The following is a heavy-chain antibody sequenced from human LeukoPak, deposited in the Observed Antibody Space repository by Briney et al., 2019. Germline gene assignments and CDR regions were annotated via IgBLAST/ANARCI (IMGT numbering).Heavy chain of an antibody. J-gene: IGHJ3*01. CDR2: IYNSATT. V-gene: IGHV4-59*11. D-gene: IGHD5-24*01. CDR3: ARGGEGYNDDAFEV. CDR1: GDSIRSHY. Sequence: PSDTLSHTCTVSGDSIRSHYCAWIRQSPGKGLEWIGHIYNSATTDYNPSFKSRVTISLDTSKKQFSLKMTSVTALDSAVYYCARGGEGYNDDAFEVWGLGTAVTVSS.